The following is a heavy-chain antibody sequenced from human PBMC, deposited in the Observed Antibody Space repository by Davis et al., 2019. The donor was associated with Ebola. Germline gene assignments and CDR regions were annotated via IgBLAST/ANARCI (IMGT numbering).Heavy chain of an antibody. D-gene: IGHD7-27*01. Sequence: GGSLRLSCAASGFGFSTHHMDWVRQAPGKGLEWVAFIRSDGSGESYVDSVKGRFTVSRDNSRSTLYLQMNSLRIEDTAVYFCAKDFAWGFGYWGQGTLVTVSS. CDR3: AKDFAWGFGY. CDR1: GFGFSTHH. V-gene: IGHV3-30*02. J-gene: IGHJ4*02. CDR2: IRSDGSGE.